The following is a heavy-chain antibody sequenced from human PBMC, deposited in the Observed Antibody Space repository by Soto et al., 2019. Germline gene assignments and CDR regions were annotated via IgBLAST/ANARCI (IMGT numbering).Heavy chain of an antibody. CDR2: IDATEST. J-gene: IGHJ5*02. CDR3: ARARELVVPPATGWFDP. Sequence: SETLSLTCAVSCYSISSGFFWGWIRQPPGKGLEWIGSIDATESTYYNPSLKSRVTISLDTSKNQFSLKMSSVTTLDTAVYYCARARELVVPPATGWFDPWGQGTVVTVSS. V-gene: IGHV4-38-2*01. D-gene: IGHD2-2*01. CDR1: CYSISSGFF.